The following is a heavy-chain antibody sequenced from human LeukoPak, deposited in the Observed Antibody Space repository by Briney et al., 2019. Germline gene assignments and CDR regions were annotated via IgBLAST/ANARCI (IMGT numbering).Heavy chain of an antibody. CDR2: ITMSGSVI. D-gene: IGHD6-19*01. CDR3: ARGGWSRGWFDP. V-gene: IGHV3-11*01. J-gene: IGHJ5*02. CDR1: GFKFRDYY. Sequence: GGSQRLSCAASGFKFRDYYMSWIRQAPGKGLEWISYITMSGSVIQYSSSVKGRFTTSRDNARNSLYLQMNSLRADDTAVYYCARGGWSRGWFDPWGHVTIVTVSS.